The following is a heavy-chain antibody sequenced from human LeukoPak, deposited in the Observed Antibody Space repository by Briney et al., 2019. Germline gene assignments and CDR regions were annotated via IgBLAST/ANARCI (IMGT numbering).Heavy chain of an antibody. CDR3: ASYGSGSL. Sequence: PGGSLRLSCVGSGFTFSSFEMNWVRQAPGKGLEWISYISSSGTTISYADSVKGRFTISRDNANNSLYLQMNSLRVEDTALYHCASYGSGSLWGQGTLVTVSS. V-gene: IGHV3-48*03. D-gene: IGHD3-10*01. J-gene: IGHJ4*02. CDR1: GFTFSSFE. CDR2: ISSSGTTI.